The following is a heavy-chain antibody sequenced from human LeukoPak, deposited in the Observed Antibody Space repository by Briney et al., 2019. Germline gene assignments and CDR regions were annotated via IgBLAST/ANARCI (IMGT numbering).Heavy chain of an antibody. Sequence: PSETLPLTCTVSGGSISSYYWSWIRQPAGKGLEWIGRIYTSGSTNYNPSLKSRVTMSVDTSKNQFSLKLSSVTAADTAVYYCARVGSSSWVGYNWFDPWGQGTLVTVSS. D-gene: IGHD6-13*01. V-gene: IGHV4-4*07. CDR2: IYTSGST. CDR1: GGSISSYY. CDR3: ARVGSSSWVGYNWFDP. J-gene: IGHJ5*02.